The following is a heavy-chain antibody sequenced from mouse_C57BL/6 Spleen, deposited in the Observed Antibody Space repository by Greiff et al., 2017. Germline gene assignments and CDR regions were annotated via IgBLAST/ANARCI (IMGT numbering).Heavy chain of an antibody. Sequence: VQLQQPGAELVKPGASVQLSCKASGYTFTSYWMLWVKQRPGQGLEWIGMIHPNSGSTNYNEKFKSKATLTVDKSSSTAYMQLSSLTSEDSAVYYCARDDYRFAYWGQGTLVTVSA. V-gene: IGHV1-64*01. CDR3: ARDDYRFAY. CDR1: GYTFTSYW. D-gene: IGHD2-4*01. J-gene: IGHJ3*01. CDR2: IHPNSGST.